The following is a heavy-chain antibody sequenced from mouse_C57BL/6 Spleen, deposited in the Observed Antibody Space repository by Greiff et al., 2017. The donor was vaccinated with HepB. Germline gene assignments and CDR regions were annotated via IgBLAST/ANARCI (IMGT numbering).Heavy chain of an antibody. Sequence: QVQLKQPGAELVRPGTSVKLSCKASGYTFTSYWMHWVKQRPGQGLEWIGVIDPSDSYTNYNQKFKGKATLTVDTSSSTAYMQLSSLTSEDSAVYYCARGDSNYGYFDVWGTGTTVTVSS. J-gene: IGHJ1*03. CDR3: ARGDSNYGYFDV. V-gene: IGHV1-59*01. D-gene: IGHD2-5*01. CDR1: GYTFTSYW. CDR2: IDPSDSYT.